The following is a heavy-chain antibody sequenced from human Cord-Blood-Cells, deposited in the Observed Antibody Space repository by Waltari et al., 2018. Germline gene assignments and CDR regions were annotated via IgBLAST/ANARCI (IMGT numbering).Heavy chain of an antibody. V-gene: IGHV1-69*01. D-gene: IGHD2-8*01. CDR1: GGTFSSYA. Sequence: QVQLVQSGAEVKKPGSSLKVSCKASGGTFSSYAISWVRQAPGQGLEWMGGIIPIFGTANYTQKFQGRVTITADESTSTAYMELSSLRSEDTAVYYCASGYCTNGVCYDAFDIWSQGTMVTVSS. J-gene: IGHJ3*02. CDR2: IIPIFGTA. CDR3: ASGYCTNGVCYDAFDI.